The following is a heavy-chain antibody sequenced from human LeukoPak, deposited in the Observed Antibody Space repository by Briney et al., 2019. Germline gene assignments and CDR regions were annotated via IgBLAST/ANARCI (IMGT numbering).Heavy chain of an antibody. CDR1: GGTFSSYA. Sequence: SVKVSCKASGGTFSSYAISWVRQAPGQGLEWMGGIIPIFGTANYAQKFQGRVTITADESTSTAYMELSSLRSEDTAVYYCARAVWSGYDPSNDMDVWGKGTTVTVSS. J-gene: IGHJ6*04. D-gene: IGHD5-12*01. CDR2: IIPIFGTA. CDR3: ARAVWSGYDPSNDMDV. V-gene: IGHV1-69*13.